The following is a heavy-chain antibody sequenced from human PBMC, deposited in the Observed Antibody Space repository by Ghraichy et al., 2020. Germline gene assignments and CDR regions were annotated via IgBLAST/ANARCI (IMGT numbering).Heavy chain of an antibody. J-gene: IGHJ4*02. D-gene: IGHD5-12*01. Sequence: LSLTCAASGFTFSSYAMHWVRQAPGKGLEWVAVISYDGSNKYYADPVKGRYTISRDNSKNTLYLQMNSLRAEDTAVYYCARGNCLVATISGSFVYWGEGTLLTVSP. CDR2: ISYDGSNK. CDR3: ARGNCLVATISGSFVY. V-gene: IGHV3-30-3*01. CDR1: GFTFSSYA.